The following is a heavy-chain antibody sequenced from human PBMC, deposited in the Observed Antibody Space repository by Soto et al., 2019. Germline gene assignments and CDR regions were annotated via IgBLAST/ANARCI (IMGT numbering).Heavy chain of an antibody. J-gene: IGHJ5*02. CDR2: INDGGGST. CDR3: AKVGGIVGGNWFDP. Sequence: EVQLLESGGGLVQPGGSLRLSCAASGFTFSSYAMSWVRQAPGKGLEWVSGINDGGGSTYYADSVKGRFTISRDNSKNTLYLQMNSLRAEDTALYYCAKVGGIVGGNWFDPWGQGTLVIVSS. CDR1: GFTFSSYA. V-gene: IGHV3-23*01. D-gene: IGHD2-15*01.